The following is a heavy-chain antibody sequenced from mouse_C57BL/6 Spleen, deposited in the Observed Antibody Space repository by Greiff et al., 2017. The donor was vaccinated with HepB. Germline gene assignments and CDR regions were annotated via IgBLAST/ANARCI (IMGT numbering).Heavy chain of an antibody. CDR1: GYSITSGYY. CDR2: ISYDGSN. D-gene: IGHD2-12*01. J-gene: IGHJ4*01. V-gene: IGHV3-6*01. Sequence: EVKLMESGPGLVKPSQSLSLTCSVTGYSITSGYYWNWIRQFPGNKLEWMGYISYDGSNNYNPSLKNRISITRDTSKNQFFLKLNSVTTEDTATYYCARESPYDGDAMDYWGQGTSVTVSS. CDR3: ARESPYDGDAMDY.